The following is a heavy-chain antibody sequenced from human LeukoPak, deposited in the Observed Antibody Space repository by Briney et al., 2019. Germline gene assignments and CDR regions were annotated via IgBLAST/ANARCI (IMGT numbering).Heavy chain of an antibody. D-gene: IGHD3-3*01. V-gene: IGHV4-4*07. CDR1: GGSISSYY. J-gene: IGHJ4*02. CDR3: ARDGPYYDFWSGPEYYFDY. Sequence: SETLSLTCTVSGGSISSYYWSWLRQPAGKGLEWIGRIYTSGSTNYNPSLKSRVTMSVDTSKNQFSLKLSSVTAADTAVYYCARDGPYYDFWSGPEYYFDYWGQGTLVTVSS. CDR2: IYTSGST.